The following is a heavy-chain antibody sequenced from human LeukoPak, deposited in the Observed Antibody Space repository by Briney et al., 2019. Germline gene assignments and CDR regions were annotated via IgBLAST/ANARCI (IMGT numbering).Heavy chain of an antibody. CDR2: IWYDGSNK. CDR3: ARDGYQSHNWFDP. CDR1: GFTFSSYG. V-gene: IGHV3-33*01. Sequence: PGRSLRLSCAASGFTFSSYGMHWVRQAPGKGLEWVAVIWYDGSNKYYADSVKGRFTISRDNSKNTLYLQMNSLRAEDTAVYYCARDGYQSHNWFDPWGREPWSPSPQ. D-gene: IGHD5-12*01. J-gene: IGHJ5*02.